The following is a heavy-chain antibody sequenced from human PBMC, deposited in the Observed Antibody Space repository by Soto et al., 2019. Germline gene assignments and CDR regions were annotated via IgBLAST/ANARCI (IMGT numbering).Heavy chain of an antibody. D-gene: IGHD3-3*01. V-gene: IGHV1-58*01. Sequence: WXSXKVSFKASGITXTRTAVQLMRQARGQRLEWIGRTVVGTGSKTYAQIVQEIIAITRYMSTNTAYMELSRLRPEDTAIYYCAADANRDDFWSSYPYYYYSMDVWGQGTTLTVS. CDR1: GITXTRTA. CDR3: AADANRDDFWSSYPYYYYSMDV. CDR2: TVVGTGSK. J-gene: IGHJ6*02.